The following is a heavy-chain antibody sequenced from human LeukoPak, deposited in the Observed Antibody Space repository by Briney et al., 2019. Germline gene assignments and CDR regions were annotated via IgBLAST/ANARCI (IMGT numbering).Heavy chain of an antibody. CDR1: GYTFISYG. D-gene: IGHD4-17*01. CDR3: ARGARGVTTPGYYYYYMDV. CDR2: ISAYNGNT. Sequence: ASVKVSCKASGYTFISYGISWVRQAPGQGLEWMGWISAYNGNTNYAQKLQGRVTMTTDTSTSTAYMELSSLRSEDTAVYYCARGARGVTTPGYYYYYMDVWGKGTTVTVSS. V-gene: IGHV1-18*01. J-gene: IGHJ6*03.